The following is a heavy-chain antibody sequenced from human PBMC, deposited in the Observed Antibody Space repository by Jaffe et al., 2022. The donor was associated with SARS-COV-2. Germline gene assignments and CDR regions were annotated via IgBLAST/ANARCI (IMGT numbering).Heavy chain of an antibody. CDR1: GFTFDDYA. J-gene: IGHJ1*01. D-gene: IGHD4-17*01. V-gene: IGHV3-9*01. Sequence: EVQLVESGGGLVQPGRSLRLSCAASGFTFDDYAMHWVRQAPGKGLEWVSGISWNSGSIGYADSVKGRFTISRDNAKNSLYLQMNSLRAEDTALYYCAKGKGGAVTSEYFQHWGQGTLVTVSS. CDR3: AKGKGGAVTSEYFQH. CDR2: ISWNSGSI.